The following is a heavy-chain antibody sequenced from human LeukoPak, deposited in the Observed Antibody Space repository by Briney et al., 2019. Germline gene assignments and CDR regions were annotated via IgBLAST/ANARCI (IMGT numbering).Heavy chain of an antibody. CDR2: INGDGSDT. Sequence: GGSLRVSCAASGFTFSDYWMHWVRQAPGKGLVWVAAINGDGSDTIYADSVKGRFTISRDNSKNTLYLQMNSLRPEDTAVYYCARDLPPAPWNGMDVWGQGTTVTVSS. CDR1: GFTFSDYW. CDR3: ARDLPPAPWNGMDV. D-gene: IGHD1-1*01. V-gene: IGHV3-74*01. J-gene: IGHJ6*02.